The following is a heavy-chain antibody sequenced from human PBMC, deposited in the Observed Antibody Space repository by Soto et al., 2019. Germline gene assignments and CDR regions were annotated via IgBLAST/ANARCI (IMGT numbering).Heavy chain of an antibody. Sequence: LRLSCAASGFTFSSYAMSWVRQAPGKGLEWVSAISGSGGSTYYADSVKGRFTISRDNSKNTLYLQMNSLRAEDTAVYYCASLRFLEWLLQFDYWGQGTLVTVSS. CDR2: ISGSGGST. J-gene: IGHJ4*02. D-gene: IGHD3-3*01. CDR1: GFTFSSYA. V-gene: IGHV3-23*01. CDR3: ASLRFLEWLLQFDY.